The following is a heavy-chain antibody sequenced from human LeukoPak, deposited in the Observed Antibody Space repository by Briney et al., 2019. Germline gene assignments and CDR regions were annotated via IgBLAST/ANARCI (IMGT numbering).Heavy chain of an antibody. J-gene: IGHJ5*02. CDR2: INHSGSA. CDR1: GGSFSGYY. D-gene: IGHD1-7*01. V-gene: IGHV4-34*01. CDR3: ARRDWNYGNWFDP. Sequence: SETLSLTCAVSGGSFSGYYWTWIRQPPGKGLEWIGEINHSGSANYNPSLMSRVTISLDTSKNHFSLNLSSVTAADTAVYYCARRDWNYGNWFDPWGQGTLVTVSS.